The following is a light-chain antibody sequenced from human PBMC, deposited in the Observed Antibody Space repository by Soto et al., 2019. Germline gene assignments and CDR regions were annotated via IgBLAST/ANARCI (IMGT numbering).Light chain of an antibody. CDR2: EVV. V-gene: IGLV2-8*01. Sequence: ALTRPPSATGFAGQAVTISCTGTKSDIGVYDFVSWYQHHPGKAPRLIIYEVVQRPSGVPDRFSGSKSGNTASLTVSGLQAADEADYFCKSYAGSNTYVFGSGTKVTVL. CDR1: KSDIGVYDF. CDR3: KSYAGSNTYV. J-gene: IGLJ1*01.